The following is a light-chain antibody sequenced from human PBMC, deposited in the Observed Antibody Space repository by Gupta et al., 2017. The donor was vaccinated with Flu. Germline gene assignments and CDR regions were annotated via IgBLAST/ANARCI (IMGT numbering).Light chain of an antibody. CDR1: QDVDKK. CDR2: ATS. CDR3: QQYEDWPRYS. Sequence: EIIMTQSPATLSVSPGERAILSCRPSQDVDKKLAWYQQKPGQAPRLLIYATSTRATGVPARFSGSGSGTEFTLIISDLQSEDFAVYYCQQYEDWPRYSFGQGT. V-gene: IGKV3-15*01. J-gene: IGKJ2*03.